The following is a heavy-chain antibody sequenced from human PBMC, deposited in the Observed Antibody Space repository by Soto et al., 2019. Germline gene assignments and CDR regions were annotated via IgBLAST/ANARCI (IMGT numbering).Heavy chain of an antibody. CDR3: GTESRHQSSWRGPFAY. CDR2: VIPIFGTA. V-gene: IGHV1-69*01. J-gene: IGHJ4*02. D-gene: IGHD6-13*01. CDR1: GGTFSTYA. Sequence: QVHLVQSGAEVKKPGSSVNVSCKASGGTFSTYAISWVRQAPGQGLEWMGGVIPIFGTANYAQKFQGRVTITADVSTRAADIELSSLRSEETAVYYCGTESRHQSSWRGPFAYWSQGTLVTVSS.